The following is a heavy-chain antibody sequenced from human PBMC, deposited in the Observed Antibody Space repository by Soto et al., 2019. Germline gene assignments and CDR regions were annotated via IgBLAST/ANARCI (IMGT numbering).Heavy chain of an antibody. CDR3: AKDIGAVAGKGAFDI. J-gene: IGHJ3*02. Sequence: EAQLVESGGGLVQPGRSLRLSCAASGFTFDDYAMHWVRQAPGKGLEWVSGISWNSGSIGYADSVKGRFTISRDNAKNSLYLQMNSLRAEDTALYYCAKDIGAVAGKGAFDIWGQGTMVTVSS. V-gene: IGHV3-9*01. CDR2: ISWNSGSI. D-gene: IGHD6-19*01. CDR1: GFTFDDYA.